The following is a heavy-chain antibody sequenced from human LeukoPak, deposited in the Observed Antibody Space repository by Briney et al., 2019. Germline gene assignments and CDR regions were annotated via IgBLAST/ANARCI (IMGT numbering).Heavy chain of an antibody. CDR3: ARGQIYDYWTPVSWKFDL. CDR1: GFSITSGYF. Sequence: PSETLSPTCTVSGFSITSGYFWGWIRQPPGKGLEWIGNVYTTGAGSTYHNPSLKSRVTVSSDTSKNQVSLKLNSVTAADTAVYYCARGQIYDYWTPVSWKFDLWGRGTLVTVSS. J-gene: IGHJ2*01. V-gene: IGHV4-38-2*02. CDR2: VYTTGAGST. D-gene: IGHD3-3*01.